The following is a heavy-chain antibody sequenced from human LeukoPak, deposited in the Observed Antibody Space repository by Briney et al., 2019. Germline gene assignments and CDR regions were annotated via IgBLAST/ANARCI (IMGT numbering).Heavy chain of an antibody. Sequence: GGSLRLSCAASGFTFSSYAMSWVRQAPGKGLEWVAVIWYDGSNKYYADSVKGRFTISRDNSKNTLYLQMNSLRAEDTAVYYCARDMVRGSRYYYYYGMDVWGQGTTVTVSS. CDR2: IWYDGSNK. V-gene: IGHV3-33*08. CDR1: GFTFSSYA. D-gene: IGHD3-10*01. J-gene: IGHJ6*02. CDR3: ARDMVRGSRYYYYYGMDV.